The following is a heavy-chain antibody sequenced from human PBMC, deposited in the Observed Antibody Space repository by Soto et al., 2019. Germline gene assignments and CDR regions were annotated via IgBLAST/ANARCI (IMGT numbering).Heavy chain of an antibody. Sequence: EVQLVESGGGLARPGGSLRLSCAASGFTFSSYSMNWLRQAPGKGLEWVSSISSSSSYIYYSYSVKGGFTISRDNAKNPLYLQMDSLRAEDTAVYYCARDHYYHDSSGYYYARPFDYWGQGTLVAVSS. J-gene: IGHJ4*02. V-gene: IGHV3-21*01. D-gene: IGHD3-22*01. CDR3: ARDHYYHDSSGYYYARPFDY. CDR1: GFTFSSYS. CDR2: ISSSSSYI.